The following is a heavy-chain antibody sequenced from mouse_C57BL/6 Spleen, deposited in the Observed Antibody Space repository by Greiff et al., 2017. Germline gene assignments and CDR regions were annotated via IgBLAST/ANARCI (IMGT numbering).Heavy chain of an antibody. V-gene: IGHV14-1*01. D-gene: IGHD1-1*01. CDR3: TTLYYGSSSWYFDV. Sequence: EVQLQQSGAELVRPGASVKLSCTASGFNIKDYYMHWVKQRPEQGLEWIGRIDPEDGDTEYAPKFQGKATMTADTSSNTAYLQLRSLTSEDTAVYFCTTLYYGSSSWYFDVWGTGTTVTVSS. CDR2: IDPEDGDT. CDR1: GFNIKDYY. J-gene: IGHJ1*03.